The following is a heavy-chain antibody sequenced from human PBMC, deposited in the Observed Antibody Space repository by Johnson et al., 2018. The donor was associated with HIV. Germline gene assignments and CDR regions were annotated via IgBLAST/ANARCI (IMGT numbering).Heavy chain of an antibody. J-gene: IGHJ3*02. D-gene: IGHD5-18*01. CDR3: ARDFPLGYRWGNGFDI. V-gene: IGHV3-30*03. Sequence: QVQLVESGGGVVRPGGSLRLSCAASGFTFSSYGMHWVRQAPGKGLEWVAVISYDGGNKYYAASVKGRFTISRDNAKNSLYLQMNSLRDEDTAEYYCARDFPLGYRWGNGFDIWGQGTMVTVSS. CDR2: ISYDGGNK. CDR1: GFTFSSYG.